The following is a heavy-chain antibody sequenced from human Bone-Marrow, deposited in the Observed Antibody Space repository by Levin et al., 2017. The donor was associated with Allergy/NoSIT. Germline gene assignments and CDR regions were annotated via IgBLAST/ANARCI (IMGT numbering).Heavy chain of an antibody. V-gene: IGHV3-30*18. D-gene: IGHD4-23*01. CDR3: AKGQHLNTVALTED. J-gene: IGHJ4*02. Sequence: GGSLRLSCAASGFAFRSYGMHWVRQAPGKGLEWVAVISYEEDKTYYADSVKGRFTVSRDNSKNTLYLQMNSLRPEDTAVYYCAKGQHLNTVALTEDWGQGALVIVSS. CDR2: ISYEEDKT. CDR1: GFAFRSYG.